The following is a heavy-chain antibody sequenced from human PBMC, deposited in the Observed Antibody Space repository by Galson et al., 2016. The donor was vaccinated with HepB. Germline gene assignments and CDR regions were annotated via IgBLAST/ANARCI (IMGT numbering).Heavy chain of an antibody. CDR1: GFTFSNYA. CDR2: VSGSGGGT. Sequence: SLRLSCAASGFTFSNYAMSWVRQAPGKGLEWVSAVSGSGGGTYYADSVKGRFTISRDNSKNTLYLQMNSLRAEDTAVYYCAKDDLYSGHDPSYFDHWGQGTLVTVAS. J-gene: IGHJ4*02. V-gene: IGHV3-23*01. CDR3: AKDDLYSGHDPSYFDH. D-gene: IGHD5-12*01.